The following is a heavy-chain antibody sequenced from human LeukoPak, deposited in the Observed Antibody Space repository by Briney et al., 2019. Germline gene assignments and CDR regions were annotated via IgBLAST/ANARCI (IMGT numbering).Heavy chain of an antibody. V-gene: IGHV4-34*01. Sequence: SETLSLTCAVYGGSSSGYYWSWIRQPPGKGLEWIGEINHRVSTNYNPSLKSRVTLSLDTSKNQFSLKLSSVTAADTAVSYCARLNTSGYYYDYFDSWGQGTLVTVSS. CDR2: INHRVST. J-gene: IGHJ4*02. CDR1: GGSSSGYY. CDR3: ARLNTSGYYYDYFDS. D-gene: IGHD3-22*01.